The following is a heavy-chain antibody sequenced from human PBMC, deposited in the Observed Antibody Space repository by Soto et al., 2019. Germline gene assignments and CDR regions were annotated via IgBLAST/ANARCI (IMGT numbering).Heavy chain of an antibody. J-gene: IGHJ5*02. V-gene: IGHV4-31*03. CDR1: GYSITAGGYY. D-gene: IGHD6-19*01. CDR3: ARMYSSGAGWFHP. CDR2: FYSSGSI. Sequence: SETLSLTCFASGYSITAGGYYWSWIRHHPGKGLEWIGSFYSSGSIIYNPSLRSRVSISGDTSSNQFSMSLTSVTAADTARYYCARMYSSGAGWFHPWGQGTLVTVSS.